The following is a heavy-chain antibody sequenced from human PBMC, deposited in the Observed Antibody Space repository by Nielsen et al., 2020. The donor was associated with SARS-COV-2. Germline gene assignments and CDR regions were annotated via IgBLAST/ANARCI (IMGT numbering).Heavy chain of an antibody. CDR1: GFTFSSYW. Sequence: GESLKISCAASGFTFSSYWMHWVRQAPGKGLVCVSRINRDGSSTSYADSVKGRFTISRDNAKNTLYLQMNSLRAEDTAVYYCARDAYDFPPNSFDYWGQGTLVTVSS. V-gene: IGHV3-74*01. D-gene: IGHD3-3*01. CDR3: ARDAYDFPPNSFDY. J-gene: IGHJ4*02. CDR2: INRDGSST.